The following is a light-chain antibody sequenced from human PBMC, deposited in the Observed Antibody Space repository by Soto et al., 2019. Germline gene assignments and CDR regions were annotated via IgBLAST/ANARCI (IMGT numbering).Light chain of an antibody. Sequence: ELVLTQSPGTLSLSLGERATLSCRASQSVGSSLAWYQHKPGQAPRLLIYGANTRATGIPARFSGSGYGAEFTLTINSLQSEDFALYYCLQYSNGPRTFGQGTKVDI. CDR2: GAN. CDR3: LQYSNGPRT. V-gene: IGKV3-15*01. J-gene: IGKJ1*01. CDR1: QSVGSS.